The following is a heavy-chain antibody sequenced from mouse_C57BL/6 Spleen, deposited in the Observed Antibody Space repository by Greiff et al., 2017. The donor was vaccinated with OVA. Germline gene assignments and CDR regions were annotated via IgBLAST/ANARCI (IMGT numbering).Heavy chain of an antibody. Sequence: QVQLQQSGAELVRPGTSVTVSCKASGYAFTNYLIEWVKQRPGQGLEWIGVINPGSGGTNYNEKFKGKATLTADKSSSTAYMQLSSLTSEDSAVYFCARWGYDFDYYAMDYWGQGTSVTVSS. J-gene: IGHJ4*01. CDR3: ARWGYDFDYYAMDY. V-gene: IGHV1-54*01. D-gene: IGHD2-4*01. CDR2: INPGSGGT. CDR1: GYAFTNYL.